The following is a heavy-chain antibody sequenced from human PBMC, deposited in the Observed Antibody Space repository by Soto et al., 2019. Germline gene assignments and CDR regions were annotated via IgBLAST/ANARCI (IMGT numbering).Heavy chain of an antibody. D-gene: IGHD1-7*01. V-gene: IGHV3-64*01. CDR3: GRRAAGNYTY. CDR1: GSTFSSYD. Sequence: EVQLAESGGGMVQPGGSLRLSCVASGSTFSSYDMHWVRQAPGKGLEYVSSISSNGVTTYYGNSVKGRFTISRDNSKNTLYRQVGSLRAEDKAVYYCGRRAAGNYTYWGQGTLVTVAA. CDR2: ISSNGVTT. J-gene: IGHJ4*02.